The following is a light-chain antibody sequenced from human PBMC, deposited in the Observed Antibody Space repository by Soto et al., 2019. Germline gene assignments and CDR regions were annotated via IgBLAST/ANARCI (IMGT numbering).Light chain of an antibody. J-gene: IGLJ2*01. CDR2: EVS. Sequence: QSALTQPTSVSGSPGQSITISCTGTSSDVGGYNYVSWYQQHPGKVPKVMIFEVSNRPSGISHRFSGSKSGNTASLTISGLQSEDEAGYFCAAWDDRLNGVVFGGGTKLTVL. V-gene: IGLV2-14*01. CDR1: SSDVGGYNY. CDR3: AAWDDRLNGVV.